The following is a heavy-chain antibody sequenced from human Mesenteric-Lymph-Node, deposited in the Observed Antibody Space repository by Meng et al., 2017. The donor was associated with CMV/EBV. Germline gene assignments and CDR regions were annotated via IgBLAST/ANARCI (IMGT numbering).Heavy chain of an antibody. Sequence: LTCAVSRDSISINTNRWSWVRQPPGEGLEWIGEIYHSGSTNYNPSLKSRVSMSVDKFKNQFSLKLTSVTAADTAVYYCARDITGSGDYWGQGTLVTVSS. V-gene: IGHV4-4*02. D-gene: IGHD1-20*01. CDR3: ARDITGSGDY. J-gene: IGHJ4*02. CDR1: RDSISINTNR. CDR2: IYHSGST.